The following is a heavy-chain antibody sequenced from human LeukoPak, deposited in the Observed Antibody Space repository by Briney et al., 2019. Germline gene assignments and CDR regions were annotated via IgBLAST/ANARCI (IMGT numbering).Heavy chain of an antibody. V-gene: IGHV3-7*04. CDR1: GFTFSNYW. CDR2: IKQDGSEK. J-gene: IGHJ4*02. Sequence: GSLRLSCAASGFTFSNYWMSWVRQAPGKGLEWVANIKQDGSEKYYVDSVKGRFTISRDNAKNSLYLQMNSLRAEDTAVYYCARAPHMAFGELLFGFDYWGQGTLVTVSS. CDR3: ARAPHMAFGELLFGFDY. D-gene: IGHD3-10*01.